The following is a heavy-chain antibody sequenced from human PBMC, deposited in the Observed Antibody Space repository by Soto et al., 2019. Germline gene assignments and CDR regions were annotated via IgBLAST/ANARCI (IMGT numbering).Heavy chain of an antibody. CDR3: ARGSQSGQRENPLAGDV. CDR2: IWYDGSNR. D-gene: IGHD3-3*02. J-gene: IGHJ6*01. Sequence: QVQLVESGGGVVQPGRSLRLSCAASGFTFGTYGMHWVRQAPGKGLEWVAVIWYDGSNRYYVDSVKGRFTISRDNSTNTWLRQMTSRRAEDTAVYHGARGSQSGQRENPLAGDVWAQGPRSPSPQ. V-gene: IGHV3-33*01. CDR1: GFTFGTYG.